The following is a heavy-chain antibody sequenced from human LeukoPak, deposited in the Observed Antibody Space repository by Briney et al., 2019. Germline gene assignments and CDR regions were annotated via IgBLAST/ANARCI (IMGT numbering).Heavy chain of an antibody. D-gene: IGHD1-14*01. CDR1: GFTVSSNY. V-gene: IGHV3-23*01. Sequence: GGSLRLSCAASGFTVSSNYMSWVRQAPGKGLEWVSAISGSGGSTYYADSVKGRFTISRDNSKNTLYLQMNSLRAEDTAVYYCANRNGHHPGDYWGQGTLVTVSS. J-gene: IGHJ4*02. CDR3: ANRNGHHPGDY. CDR2: ISGSGGST.